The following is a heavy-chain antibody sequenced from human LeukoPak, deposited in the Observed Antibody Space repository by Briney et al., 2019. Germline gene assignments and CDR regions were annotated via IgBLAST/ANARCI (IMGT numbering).Heavy chain of an antibody. D-gene: IGHD3-22*01. CDR2: ISWDGGST. Sequence: GGSLRLSCAASGFTLDDYTMLGVRQAPGKGREWGSLISWDGGSTYYADSVKGRFTISRDNSKNSLYLQMNSLRTEDTALYYCAKDPHYYDSSGYFDYWGQGTLVTVSS. CDR1: GFTLDDYT. V-gene: IGHV3-43*01. J-gene: IGHJ4*02. CDR3: AKDPHYYDSSGYFDY.